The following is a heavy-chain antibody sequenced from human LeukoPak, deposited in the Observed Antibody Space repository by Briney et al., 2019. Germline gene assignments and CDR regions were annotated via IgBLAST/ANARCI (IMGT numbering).Heavy chain of an antibody. CDR1: GGTFSSYA. CDR2: IIPMFGTA. Sequence: ASVKVSCKASGGTFSSYAISWVRQAPGQGLEWMGGIIPMFGTANYAQKFQGRVTITAAESTTTAYMELSSLRSDDTAKYYCATSAYCGSDCYSSWFDPWGQGALVTVSS. CDR3: ATSAYCGSDCYSSWFDP. J-gene: IGHJ5*02. V-gene: IGHV1-69*13. D-gene: IGHD2-21*02.